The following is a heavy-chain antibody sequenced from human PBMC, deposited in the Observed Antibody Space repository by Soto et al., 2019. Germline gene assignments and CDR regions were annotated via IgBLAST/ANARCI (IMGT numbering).Heavy chain of an antibody. J-gene: IGHJ4*02. CDR2: IYYSGST. CDR3: ARERSISGDSCYDY. V-gene: IGHV4-59*01. Sequence: SETLSLTCTVSGGSISSYYWSWIRQPPGKGLEWIGYIYYSGSTNYNPSLKSRVTISVDTSKNQFSLKVSSVNAADTAVYYCARERSISGDSCYDYWGQGTLVTVSS. D-gene: IGHD2-15*01. CDR1: GGSISSYY.